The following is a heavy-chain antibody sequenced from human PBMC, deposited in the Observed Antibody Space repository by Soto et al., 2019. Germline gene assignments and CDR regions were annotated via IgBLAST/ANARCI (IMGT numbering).Heavy chain of an antibody. J-gene: IGHJ6*02. Sequence: SETLSLTCTVSGGSISSYYWSWIRQPPGKGLEWIGYIYYSGSTNYNPSLKSRVTISVDTSKNQFSLKLSSVTAADTAVYYCARDSEFLGGMDVWGQGTTVTSP. CDR2: IYYSGST. V-gene: IGHV4-59*01. CDR3: ARDSEFLGGMDV. CDR1: GGSISSYY. D-gene: IGHD3-10*01.